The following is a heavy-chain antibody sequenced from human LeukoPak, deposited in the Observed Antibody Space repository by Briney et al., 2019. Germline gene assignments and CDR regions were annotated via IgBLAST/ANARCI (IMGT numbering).Heavy chain of an antibody. CDR2: IYYNGST. CDR1: VGSISSSRHY. Sequence: PSVTLSLTCTVSVGSISSSRHYWGWIRQPPGKGLEWIGNIYYNGSTYYNPSLKSRVTITVDTSKNQFSLKLSSVTAADTSVYYCARLLKYSGSYYCDSWGQGTLVTVSS. D-gene: IGHD1-26*01. V-gene: IGHV4-39*01. CDR3: ARLLKYSGSYYCDS. J-gene: IGHJ4*02.